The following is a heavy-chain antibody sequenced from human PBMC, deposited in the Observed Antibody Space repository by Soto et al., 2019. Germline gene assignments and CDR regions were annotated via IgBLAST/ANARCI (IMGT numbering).Heavy chain of an antibody. CDR1: GGTFSSYA. Sequence: SVKVSCKASGGTFSSYAISWVRQAPGQGLEWMGGIIPIFGTANYAQKFQGRVTITADESTSTAYMELSSLRSEDTAVYYCASGYYDSSGYYLSFDYWGQGTLVTVSS. CDR3: ASGYYDSSGYYLSFDY. D-gene: IGHD3-22*01. J-gene: IGHJ4*02. CDR2: IIPIFGTA. V-gene: IGHV1-69*13.